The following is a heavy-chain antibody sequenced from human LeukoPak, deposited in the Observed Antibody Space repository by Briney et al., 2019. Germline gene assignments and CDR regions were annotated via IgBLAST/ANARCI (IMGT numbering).Heavy chain of an antibody. CDR2: ISAYNGNT. Sequence: GASVKVSCKASGYTFTSYGISWVRQAPGQGLEWIGWISAYNGNTNYAQKLQGRVTMTTDTSTSTAYMELRSLRSDDTAVYYCARANDSSGYYYYNSYYFDYWGQGTLVTVSS. J-gene: IGHJ4*02. CDR1: GYTFTSYG. V-gene: IGHV1-18*01. CDR3: ARANDSSGYYYYNSYYFDY. D-gene: IGHD3-22*01.